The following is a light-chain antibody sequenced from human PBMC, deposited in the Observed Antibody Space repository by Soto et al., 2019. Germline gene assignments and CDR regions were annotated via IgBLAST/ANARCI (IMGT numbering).Light chain of an antibody. V-gene: IGLV2-14*01. CDR2: DVR. Sequence: QSALTQPASVSGSPGQSITISCTGTSSDVGGYNYVSWYQQHPGKAPKLMIYDVRNRPSGVSNRFSGSKSGTTASLTISGLQAEDEADYYCSSYTSSSTPYVFGTGTKLTVL. CDR3: SSYTSSSTPYV. J-gene: IGLJ1*01. CDR1: SSDVGGYNY.